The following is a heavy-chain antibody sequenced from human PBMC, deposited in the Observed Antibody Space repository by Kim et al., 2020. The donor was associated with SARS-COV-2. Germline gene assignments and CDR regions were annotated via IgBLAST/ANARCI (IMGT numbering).Heavy chain of an antibody. CDR3: ANSIDGYTLLFDY. D-gene: IGHD5-12*01. V-gene: IGHV3-11*04. Sequence: YADARKDRLYITRHNAKNSLYLQMNSLRAEDTAVYYCANSIDGYTLLFDYWGQGTLVTVSS. J-gene: IGHJ4*02.